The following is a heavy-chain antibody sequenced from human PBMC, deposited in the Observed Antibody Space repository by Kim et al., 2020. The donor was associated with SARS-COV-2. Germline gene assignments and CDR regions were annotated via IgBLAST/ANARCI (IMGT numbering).Heavy chain of an antibody. J-gene: IGHJ6*02. D-gene: IGHD6-19*01. V-gene: IGHV3-49*02. CDR3: TRECGSGWPPDYSYGMDV. Sequence: KDRFIISRDDSKSIAYLQMNSLKTEDTAVYYCTRECGSGWPPDYSYGMDVWGQGTTVTVSS.